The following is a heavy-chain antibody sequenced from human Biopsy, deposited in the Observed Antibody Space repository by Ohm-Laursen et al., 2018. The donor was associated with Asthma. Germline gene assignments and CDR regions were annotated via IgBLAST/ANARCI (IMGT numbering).Heavy chain of an antibody. CDR2: ISVYNGNT. V-gene: IGHV1-18*01. J-gene: IGHJ6*02. CDR1: GYTFNSAG. D-gene: IGHD3-10*01. CDR3: ARAVDYSHYYGIDV. Sequence: VASVKVSCKPSGYTFNSAGITWVRQAPGQGLGWMGWISVYNGNTKVAQKLQDRVTMITDTSTSTAYMELRSLRSDDTAVYFCARAVDYSHYYGIDVWGQGTTVTVS.